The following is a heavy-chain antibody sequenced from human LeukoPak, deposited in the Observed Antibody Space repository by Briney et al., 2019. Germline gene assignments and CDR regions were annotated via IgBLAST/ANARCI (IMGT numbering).Heavy chain of an antibody. Sequence: SETLSLTCAVYGGSFSGYYWSWIRQPPGKGLEWIGEINHSGSTNYNPSLKSRVTISVDTSKNQFSLKLISVTAADTAVYYCARGNTFGGVIAYYYYYYYMDVWGKGTTVTVSS. V-gene: IGHV4-34*01. D-gene: IGHD3-16*02. J-gene: IGHJ6*03. CDR2: INHSGST. CDR3: ARGNTFGGVIAYYYYYYYMDV. CDR1: GGSFSGYY.